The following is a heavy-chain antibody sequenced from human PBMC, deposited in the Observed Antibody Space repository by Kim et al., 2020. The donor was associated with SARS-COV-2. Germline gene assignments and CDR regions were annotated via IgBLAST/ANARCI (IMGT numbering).Heavy chain of an antibody. Sequence: SETLSLTCTVSGGSISSSSYYWGWIRQPPGKGLEWIGSIYYSGSTYYNPSLKSRVTISVDTSKNQFSLKLSSVTAADTAVYYCARRLRWFDPWGQGTLVTVSS. CDR2: IYYSGST. CDR1: GGSISSSSYY. V-gene: IGHV4-39*01. CDR3: ARRLRWFDP. J-gene: IGHJ5*02.